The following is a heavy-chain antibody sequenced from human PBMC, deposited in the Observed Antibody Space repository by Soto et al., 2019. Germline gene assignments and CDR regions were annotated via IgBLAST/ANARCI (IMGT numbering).Heavy chain of an antibody. Sequence: AVKVCCKASRVAFSKFIVTWVRQAPGLGLEWVGGIIPIFGTANYAQKFQGRVTITADESKSTSYMEVNNLRSEDTAVYYCAKVRYSSPMGYYYRIAVRGQRSTVTVSS. CDR2: IIPIFGTA. J-gene: IGHJ6*02. CDR1: RVAFSKFI. CDR3: AKVRYSSPMGYYYRIAV. V-gene: IGHV1-69*13. D-gene: IGHD6-19*01.